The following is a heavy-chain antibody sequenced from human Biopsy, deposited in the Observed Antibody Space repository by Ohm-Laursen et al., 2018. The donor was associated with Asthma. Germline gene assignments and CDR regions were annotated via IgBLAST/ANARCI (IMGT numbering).Heavy chain of an antibody. Sequence: SETLSLTCTVSGGSMSSSSYYWGWIRQPPGKGLEWMGSISYTGSAYHNPSLKSRVTISVDTSKNHFSLKLSLVTAADTAVYYCARDLSGYCTSSACYGFDSWGQGTLVTVSS. D-gene: IGHD2-8*01. CDR2: ISYTGSA. V-gene: IGHV4-39*02. J-gene: IGHJ5*01. CDR1: GGSMSSSSYY. CDR3: ARDLSGYCTSSACYGFDS.